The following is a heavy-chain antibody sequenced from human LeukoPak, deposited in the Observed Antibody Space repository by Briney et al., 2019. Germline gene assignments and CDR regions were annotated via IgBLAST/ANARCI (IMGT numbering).Heavy chain of an antibody. CDR2: LYSGGNT. CDR1: GFTVSSNY. J-gene: IGHJ6*02. CDR3: ARGAAYYEDYYYAMDV. Sequence: GGSLRLSCAVSGFTVSSNYMSWVRQAPGKGLEWVSVLYSGGNTYYADSVKGRFTISRDNSKNTLYLQMNSLRAEDTAVYYCARGAAYYEDYYYAMDVWGQGTTVTVSS. V-gene: IGHV3-53*01. D-gene: IGHD3-3*01.